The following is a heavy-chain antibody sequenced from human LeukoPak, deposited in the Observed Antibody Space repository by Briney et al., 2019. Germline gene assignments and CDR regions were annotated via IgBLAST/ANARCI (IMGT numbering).Heavy chain of an antibody. Sequence: GGSLRLSCAASGFTFSSYWMNWARQAPGKGLEWVASINHNGNVNYYVDSVKGRFTISRDNAKNSLYLQMSNLRAEDTAVDFCARGGGLDVWGQGATVTVSS. D-gene: IGHD3-16*01. CDR3: ARGGGLDV. CDR1: GFTFSSYW. CDR2: INHNGNVN. V-gene: IGHV3-7*03. J-gene: IGHJ6*02.